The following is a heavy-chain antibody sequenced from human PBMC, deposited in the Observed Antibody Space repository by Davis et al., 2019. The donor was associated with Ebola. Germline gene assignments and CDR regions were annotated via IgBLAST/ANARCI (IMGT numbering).Heavy chain of an antibody. CDR2: INHSGST. Sequence: ESLKISCAASGFTFSSYSMNWVRQPPGKGLEWIGEINHSGSTNYNPSLKSRVTISVDTSKNQFSLKLSSVTAADTAVYYCARRDGYAPPRYWGQGTLVTVSS. CDR3: ARRDGYAPPRY. CDR1: GFTFSSYS. D-gene: IGHD5-24*01. V-gene: IGHV4-34*01. J-gene: IGHJ4*02.